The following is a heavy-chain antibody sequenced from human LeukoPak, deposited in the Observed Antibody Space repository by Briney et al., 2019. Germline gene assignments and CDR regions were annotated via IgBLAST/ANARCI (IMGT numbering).Heavy chain of an antibody. CDR3: VRDRAAYYFDY. D-gene: IGHD6-13*01. CDR1: ELTVSSTY. J-gene: IGHJ4*02. V-gene: IGHV3-53*01. Sequence: GGSLRLSCAASELTVSSTYMSWVRQAPGKGLEWVALMYTGGTTYHADSVKGRFIISRDNSKNTLSLQLNSLRAEDTAVYYCVRDRAAYYFDYWGQGTLVTVSP. CDR2: MYTGGTT.